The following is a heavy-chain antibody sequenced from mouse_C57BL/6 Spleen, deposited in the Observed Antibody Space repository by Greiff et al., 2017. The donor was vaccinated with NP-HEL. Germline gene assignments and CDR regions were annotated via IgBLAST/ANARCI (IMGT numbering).Heavy chain of an antibody. V-gene: IGHV1-55*01. CDR1: GYTFTSYW. CDR2: IYPGSGST. Sequence: QVHVKQPGAELVKPGASVKMSCKASGYTFTSYWITWVKQRPGQGLEWIGDIYPGSGSTNYNEKFKSKATLTVDTSSSTAYMQLSSLTSEDSAVYYCARSDYGYYFDYWGQGTTLTVSS. CDR3: ARSDYGYYFDY. D-gene: IGHD1-1*01. J-gene: IGHJ2*01.